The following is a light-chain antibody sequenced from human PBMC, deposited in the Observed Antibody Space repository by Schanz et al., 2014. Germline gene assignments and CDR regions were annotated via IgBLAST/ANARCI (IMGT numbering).Light chain of an antibody. V-gene: IGKV3D-20*02. CDR3: QQRSNFIT. CDR1: QSVSSSF. J-gene: IGKJ3*01. Sequence: ENVLTQSPGTLSLSPGERATLSCRASQSVSSSFLSWYQQKPGQAPRLLIYDASSRATGIPDRFSGSGSGTDFTLTISRLEPEDFAVYYCQQRSNFITFGPGTKVEIK. CDR2: DAS.